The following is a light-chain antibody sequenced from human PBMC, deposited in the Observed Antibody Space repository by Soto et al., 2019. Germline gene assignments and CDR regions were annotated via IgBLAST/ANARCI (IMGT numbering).Light chain of an antibody. CDR3: QQRSNWPALT. Sequence: EIVLTQSPATLSQSPGERDTLSCRASQSVGSSLAWYQQKPGQAPRLLIYDASNRATGIPARFSGSGSGTDFTLTISSLEPEDFAVYYCQQRSNWPALTFGGGTKVEIK. J-gene: IGKJ4*01. CDR2: DAS. CDR1: QSVGSS. V-gene: IGKV3-11*01.